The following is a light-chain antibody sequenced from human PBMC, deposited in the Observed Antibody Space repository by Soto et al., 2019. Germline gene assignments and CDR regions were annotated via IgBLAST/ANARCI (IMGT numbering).Light chain of an antibody. Sequence: DIQMTQSPSTLSASVGDRVTITCRASQSISSWLAWYQQKPGKAPKLLIYMASSLESGVTSRFSGSRSGTEFTLTISSLQPDDFATYYCQQYNSSPFTFGPGTKVDIK. CDR1: QSISSW. CDR3: QQYNSSPFT. CDR2: MAS. V-gene: IGKV1-5*03. J-gene: IGKJ3*01.